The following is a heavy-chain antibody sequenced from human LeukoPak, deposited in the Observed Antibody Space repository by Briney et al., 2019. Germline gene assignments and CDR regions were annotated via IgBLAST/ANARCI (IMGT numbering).Heavy chain of an antibody. Sequence: GGSLRLSCAASGFTFSDYYMSWIRQAPGKGLEWVSYISATTGYTNYADSVKGRFTISRDNAKNSLYLQMNTLRAGDTAVYYCARDPQNSVYTYSDFWGQGTLVTVPS. CDR1: GFTFSDYY. CDR3: ARDPQNSVYTYSDF. J-gene: IGHJ4*02. D-gene: IGHD5/OR15-5a*01. CDR2: ISATTGYT. V-gene: IGHV3-11*05.